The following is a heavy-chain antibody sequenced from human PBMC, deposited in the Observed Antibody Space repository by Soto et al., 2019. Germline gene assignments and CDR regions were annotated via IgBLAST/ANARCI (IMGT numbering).Heavy chain of an antibody. CDR3: AIEPQDGSGSYFDS. CDR2: IIPIFGTA. CDR1: GGTLSTYA. V-gene: IGHV1-69*06. Sequence: QVQLVQSGAEVKKPGSSVKVSCKASGGTLSTYAISWVRQAPGQGLEWMGGIIPIFGTANYAQMFQGRGTITADKSTRTADMELSSPTSADTAVYYCAIEPQDGSGSYFDSWGQGTLVTVSS. J-gene: IGHJ4*02. D-gene: IGHD3-10*01.